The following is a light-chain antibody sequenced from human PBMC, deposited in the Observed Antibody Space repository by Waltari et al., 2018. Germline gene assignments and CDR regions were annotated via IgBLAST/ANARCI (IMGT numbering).Light chain of an antibody. J-gene: IGKJ1*01. CDR2: AAS. CDR1: QRVSRA. V-gene: IGKV3-20*01. Sequence: EIVLTQSPGTLSLSPGERATLPCRASQRVSRALAWYQQKPGQAPRLLIYAASSRATGIPDRFSGSGSGTDFSLTISRLEPEDFAVYYCQHYVRLPVTFGQGTKVEIK. CDR3: QHYVRLPVT.